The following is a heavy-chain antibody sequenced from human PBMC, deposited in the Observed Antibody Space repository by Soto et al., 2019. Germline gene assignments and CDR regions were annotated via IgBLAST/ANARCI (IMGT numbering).Heavy chain of an antibody. V-gene: IGHV3-30*18. Sequence: GGSLRLSCAASGFTFSSYGMHWVRQAPGKGLEWVAVISYDGSNKYYADSVKGRFTISRDNSKNTLYLQMNSLRAEDTAVYYCAKDRGYSYGAKPDYWGQGTLVTVSS. CDR3: AKDRGYSYGAKPDY. CDR2: ISYDGSNK. D-gene: IGHD5-18*01. J-gene: IGHJ4*02. CDR1: GFTFSSYG.